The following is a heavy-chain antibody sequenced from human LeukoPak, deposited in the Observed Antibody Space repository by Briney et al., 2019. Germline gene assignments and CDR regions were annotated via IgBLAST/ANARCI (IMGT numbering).Heavy chain of an antibody. J-gene: IGHJ4*02. CDR3: VVGGSPGY. CDR1: GLAFSAYK. D-gene: IGHD2-15*01. V-gene: IGHV3-74*01. Sequence: GESLRLSCAASGLAFSAYKMHWVRQAPRKGLVWVSRISTDGYTTDYADFVQGRFTASRDNTKNTWSLEMNSLRAEDTAVYYCVVGGSPGYWGQGTLVTVSS. CDR2: ISTDGYTT.